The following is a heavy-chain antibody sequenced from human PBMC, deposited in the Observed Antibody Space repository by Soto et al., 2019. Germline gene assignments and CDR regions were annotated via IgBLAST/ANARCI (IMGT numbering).Heavy chain of an antibody. V-gene: IGHV3-66*04. CDR1: GFTVSSNY. CDR3: ARHGYSYGGGYFDY. D-gene: IGHD5-18*01. CDR2: IYSGGSA. Sequence: EVQLVESGGGLVQPGGSLRLSCAASGFTVSSNYMSWVRQAPGKGLEWVSVIYSGGSAYYADSVKGRLTISRDNSKNTLYLQMNSLRGEDTAVYYCARHGYSYGGGYFDYWGQGTLVTVSS. J-gene: IGHJ4*02.